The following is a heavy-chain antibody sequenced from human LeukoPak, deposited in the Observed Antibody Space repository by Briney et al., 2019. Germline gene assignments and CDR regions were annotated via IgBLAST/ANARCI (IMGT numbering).Heavy chain of an antibody. V-gene: IGHV3-30-3*01. D-gene: IGHD2-15*01. CDR1: GFTFSSYA. Sequence: GGSLRLSCAASGFTFSSYAMHWVRQAPGKGLEWVAVISYDGSNKYYADSVKGRFTISRDNSKNTLYLQMNSLRAEDTAVYYCAREKMVVAATSYYYYGMDVWGQGTTVTVSS. CDR2: ISYDGSNK. J-gene: IGHJ6*02. CDR3: AREKMVVAATSYYYYGMDV.